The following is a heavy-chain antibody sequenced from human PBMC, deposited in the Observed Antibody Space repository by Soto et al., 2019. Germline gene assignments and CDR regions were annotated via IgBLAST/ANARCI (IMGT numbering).Heavy chain of an antibody. Sequence: EVQLLESGGGLVQPGGSLRLSCAASGFTFSSYAMSWVRQAPGKGLEWVSAISGSGGSTYYADSVKGRFTISRDNSKNTLYLQMNSLRAEDTAVYYCARDPNYSLGYYGMDVWGQGTTVTVSS. CDR2: ISGSGGST. CDR1: GFTFSSYA. D-gene: IGHD2-15*01. J-gene: IGHJ6*02. CDR3: ARDPNYSLGYYGMDV. V-gene: IGHV3-23*01.